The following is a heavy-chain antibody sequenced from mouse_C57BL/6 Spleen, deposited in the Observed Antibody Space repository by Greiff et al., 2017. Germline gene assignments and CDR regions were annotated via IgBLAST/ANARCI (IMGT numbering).Heavy chain of an antibody. D-gene: IGHD1-1*01. J-gene: IGHJ2*01. CDR1: GYTFTDYN. Sequence: EVKLVESGPELVKPGASVKIPCKASGYTFTDYNMDWVKQSHGKSLEWIGDINPNNGGTIYNQKFKGKATLTVDKSSSTAYMELRSLTSEDTAVYYCARFTTRGVFDYWGQGTTLTVSS. V-gene: IGHV1-18*01. CDR2: INPNNGGT. CDR3: ARFTTRGVFDY.